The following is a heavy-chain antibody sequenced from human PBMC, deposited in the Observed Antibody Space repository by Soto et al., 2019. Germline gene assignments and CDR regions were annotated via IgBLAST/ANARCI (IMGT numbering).Heavy chain of an antibody. J-gene: IGHJ6*02. CDR1: GFTFDDYT. CDR2: ISWDGGST. V-gene: IGHV3-43*01. D-gene: IGHD3-22*01. Sequence: GGSLRLSCAASGFTFDDYTMPWVRQAPGKGLEWVSLISWDGGSTYYADSVKGRFTISRDNSKNSLYLQMNSLRTEDTALYYCAKDLYYDSSGYGPLYGMDVWGQGTTVTVSS. CDR3: AKDLYYDSSGYGPLYGMDV.